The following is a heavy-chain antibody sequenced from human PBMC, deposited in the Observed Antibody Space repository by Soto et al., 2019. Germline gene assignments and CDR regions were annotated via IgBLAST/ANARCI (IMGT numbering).Heavy chain of an antibody. D-gene: IGHD6-13*01. CDR2: IFHSEST. Sequence: SETLSLTCTVSAGSLSSDSYYWSWIRQPPGKGLEWIGYIFHSESTNYNPSLKSRVIMSVDTSKKQFSLKLTSVTAADTAVYYCARDRSSSSSWYGRGYHYYGMDVWRHGTTVTAP. CDR1: AGSLSSDSYY. J-gene: IGHJ6*02. V-gene: IGHV4-61*01. CDR3: ARDRSSSSSWYGRGYHYYGMDV.